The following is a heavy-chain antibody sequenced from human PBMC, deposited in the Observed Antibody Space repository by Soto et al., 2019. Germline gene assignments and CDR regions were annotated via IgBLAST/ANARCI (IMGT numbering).Heavy chain of an antibody. CDR3: ARTISSSWYRLREEYFDY. J-gene: IGHJ4*02. V-gene: IGHV1-8*01. D-gene: IGHD6-13*01. CDR2: MNPNSGNT. CDR1: GYTFTSYD. Sequence: QVQLVQSGAEVKKPGASVKVSCKASGYTFTSYDINWVRQATGQGLEWMVWMNPNSGNTGYAQKFQGRVNMTRNTSISTAYMELSSLRSEDTAVYYCARTISSSWYRLREEYFDYWGQGTLVTVSS.